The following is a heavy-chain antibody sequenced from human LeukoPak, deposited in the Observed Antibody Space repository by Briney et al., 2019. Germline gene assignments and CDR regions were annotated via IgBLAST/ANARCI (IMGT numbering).Heavy chain of an antibody. CDR1: GGSISRGSYY. J-gene: IGHJ4*02. D-gene: IGHD3-10*01. CDR2: IYNSGST. CDR3: ARQTFGVLYFDS. Sequence: SQTLSLTCIVSGGSISRGSYYWNWIRQPAGKGLEWMGRIYNSGSTNYNPSLKSRVSISTDMSKNQVSLTLNSVTAADTAVYYCARQTFGVLYFDSWGQGTLVIVSS. V-gene: IGHV4-61*02.